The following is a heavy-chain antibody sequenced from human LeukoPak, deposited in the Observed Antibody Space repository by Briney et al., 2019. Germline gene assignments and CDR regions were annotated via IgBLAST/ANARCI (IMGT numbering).Heavy chain of an antibody. CDR1: GYTFNSYG. V-gene: IGHV1-18*01. CDR2: ISAYNGHT. CDR3: ARALGRGYSYGSDY. D-gene: IGHD5-18*01. J-gene: IGHJ4*02. Sequence: ASVKVSCKASGYTFNSYGISWVRQAPGQGLEWMGWISAYNGHTNYAQKFQGRVTMTTDTSTSTAYMDLRSLRSEDTAVYYCARALGRGYSYGSDYWGQGTLVTVSS.